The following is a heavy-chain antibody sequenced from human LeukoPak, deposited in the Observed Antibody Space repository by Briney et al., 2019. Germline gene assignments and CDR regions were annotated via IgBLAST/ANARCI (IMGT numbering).Heavy chain of an antibody. J-gene: IGHJ6*02. CDR3: ARDRRTTVTSQYYYYYGMDV. D-gene: IGHD4-17*01. CDR2: IYYSGST. Sequence: SETLSLTCTVSGGSVSSGSYYWSWIRQPPGKGLEWIGYIYYSGSTNYNPSLKSRVTISVDTSKNQFSLKLSSVTAADTAVYYCARDRRTTVTSQYYYYYGMDVWGQGTTVTVSS. CDR1: GGSVSSGSYY. V-gene: IGHV4-61*01.